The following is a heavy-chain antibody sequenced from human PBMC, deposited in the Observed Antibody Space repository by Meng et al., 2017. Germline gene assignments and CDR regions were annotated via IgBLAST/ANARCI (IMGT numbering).Heavy chain of an antibody. J-gene: IGHJ4*02. CDR3: TTGLVGYVNY. D-gene: IGHD5-12*01. V-gene: IGHV3-15*01. Sequence: GESLKISCAASGFYFSNAWMSWVRQAPGKGLEWVGRIKSKTDGGTTDYAAPVKGRFTISRDDSKNTLYLQMNSLKTEDTAVYYCTTGLVGYVNYWGQGTLVTVSS. CDR1: GFYFSNAW. CDR2: IKSKTDGGTT.